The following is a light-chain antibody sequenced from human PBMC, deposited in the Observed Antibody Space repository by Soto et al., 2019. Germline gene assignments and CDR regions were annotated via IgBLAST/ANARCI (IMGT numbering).Light chain of an antibody. CDR2: RNN. J-gene: IGLJ2*01. V-gene: IGLV1-47*01. CDR3: TVWDDSLRGRL. CDR1: SSNIEVNY. Sequence: QFVLTQPPSASGTPGQRATISCSGASSNIEVNYVYWYQKLPGTAPRLLIYRNNQRPSGVPDRFSGSKSGTSASLAISALRSEDEADYYCTVWDDSLRGRLFGGGTKLTVL.